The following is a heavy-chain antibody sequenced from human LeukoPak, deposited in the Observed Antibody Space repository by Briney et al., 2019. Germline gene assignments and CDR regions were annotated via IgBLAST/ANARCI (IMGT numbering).Heavy chain of an antibody. CDR2: FSTYDNDT. J-gene: IGHJ4*02. CDR1: GSTFTNYG. Sequence: GASVKLCCKAAGSTFTNYGISWVRQSPGQGLGWRAWFSTYDNDTTYAQKFRGRVTLTIHTSTSTTYLELRRLGCDDTAVYSCVRDYFSGGGICDGCCGLWGRGNLLRVSS. CDR3: VRDYFSGGGICDGCCGL. D-gene: IGHD2-8*02. V-gene: IGHV1-18*01.